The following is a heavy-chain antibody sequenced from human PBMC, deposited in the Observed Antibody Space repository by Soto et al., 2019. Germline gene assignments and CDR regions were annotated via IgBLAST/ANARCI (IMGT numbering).Heavy chain of an antibody. D-gene: IGHD3-10*01. V-gene: IGHV1-69*01. CDR1: GVTFSSET. CDR2: IIPLFGTA. CDR3: ATELGENPASPFDA. Sequence: QVQLVQSGADVKKPGSSVKVSCQASGVTFSSETLGWVRQAPGQGLEWVGGIIPLFGTASYAQKFQGRVTITAAESTSTVYMALSSLRSDETAVYFCATELGENPASPFDAWGQGTLVTVSS. J-gene: IGHJ4*02.